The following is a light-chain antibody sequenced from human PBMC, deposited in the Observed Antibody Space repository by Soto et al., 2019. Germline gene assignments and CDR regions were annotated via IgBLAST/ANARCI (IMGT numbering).Light chain of an antibody. J-gene: IGLJ1*01. CDR2: EGS. Sequence: QSALTQPASVSGSPGQSITISCTGTSSEVGSYNLVSWYQQHPGKAPKLMIYEGSKRPSGVSNRFSGSKSGNTASLTISGLQAEDEADYYCCSYAGSSSYVFGNGTKVTVL. CDR3: CSYAGSSSYV. CDR1: SSEVGSYNL. V-gene: IGLV2-23*01.